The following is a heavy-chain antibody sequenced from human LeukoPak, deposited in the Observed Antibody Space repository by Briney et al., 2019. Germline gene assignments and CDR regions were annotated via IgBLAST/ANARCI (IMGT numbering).Heavy chain of an antibody. J-gene: IGHJ4*02. CDR3: ARGRVPGYYFDS. V-gene: IGHV3-30-3*01. CDR2: ISYDGSKK. Sequence: GGSLRLSCAASGFTFSGYAMHWVRQAPGKGLEWVAVISYDGSKKYYADSVKGRFTISRDNSKNRLDLQMNSLRAEDTAVYYCARGRVPGYYFDSWGQGTLVIVSS. CDR1: GFTFSGYA. D-gene: IGHD6-19*01.